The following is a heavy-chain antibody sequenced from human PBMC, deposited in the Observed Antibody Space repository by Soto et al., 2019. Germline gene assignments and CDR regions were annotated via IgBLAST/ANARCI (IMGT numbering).Heavy chain of an antibody. Sequence: SETLSLTCTVSGGSISSGGYYWSWIRQHPGKGLGWIGYIYYSGSTYYNPSLKSRVTISVDTSKNQFSLKLSSVTAADTAVYYCERGKIVVVHNYFDYWGQGTLVTVSS. D-gene: IGHD3-22*01. CDR2: IYYSGST. CDR3: ERGKIVVVHNYFDY. J-gene: IGHJ4*02. V-gene: IGHV4-31*03. CDR1: GGSISSGGYY.